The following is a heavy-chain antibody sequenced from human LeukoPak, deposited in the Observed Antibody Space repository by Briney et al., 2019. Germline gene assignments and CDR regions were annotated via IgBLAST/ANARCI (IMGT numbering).Heavy chain of an antibody. D-gene: IGHD6-19*01. V-gene: IGHV3-33*01. Sequence: GRSLRLSCAASGSTFSSYGMHWVRQAPGKGLEWVAVIWYDGSNKYYADSVKGRFTISRDNSKNTLYLQMNSLRAEDTAVYYCARDNVGPIAVAPYYYYGMDVWGQGTTVTVSS. CDR2: IWYDGSNK. CDR3: ARDNVGPIAVAPYYYYGMDV. CDR1: GSTFSSYG. J-gene: IGHJ6*02.